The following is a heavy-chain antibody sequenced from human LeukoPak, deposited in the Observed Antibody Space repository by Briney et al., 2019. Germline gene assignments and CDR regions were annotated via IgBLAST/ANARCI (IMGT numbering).Heavy chain of an antibody. Sequence: SETLSLTCAVYGGSFSGYYWTWIRQPPGKGLEWIGEIYYSGSVTYNPSLETRVTISVDTSKNQFSLRINFVTAADTAVYYCARGQWFRAFWSRGTPVTVSS. J-gene: IGHJ4*02. D-gene: IGHD3-10*01. CDR2: IYYSGSV. CDR1: GGSFSGYY. V-gene: IGHV4-34*01. CDR3: ARGQWFRAF.